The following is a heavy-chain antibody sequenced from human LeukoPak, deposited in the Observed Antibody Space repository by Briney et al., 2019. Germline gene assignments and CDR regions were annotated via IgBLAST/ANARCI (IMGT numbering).Heavy chain of an antibody. J-gene: IGHJ6*02. CDR2: IRQDGSKK. Sequence: RGSLRLSCAASGFTFSSYWMSWVRQAPGKGLEWVANIRQDGSKKYYVGSVKGRFTISRDNAKNSMYLQMNSLRVDDAAVYYCARVPNSSSCPKAAYYYYYGMDVWGQGTTVTVSS. CDR3: ARVPNSSSCPKAAYYYYYGMDV. V-gene: IGHV3-7*01. D-gene: IGHD6-13*01. CDR1: GFTFSSYW.